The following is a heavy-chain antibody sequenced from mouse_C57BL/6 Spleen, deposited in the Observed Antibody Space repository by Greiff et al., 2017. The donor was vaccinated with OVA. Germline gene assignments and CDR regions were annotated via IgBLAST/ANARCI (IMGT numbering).Heavy chain of an antibody. Sequence: VQLQQPGAELVKPGASVKLSCKASGYTFTSYWMHWVKQRPGQGLEWIGMIHPNSGSTNYNEKFKSKATLTVDKSSSTAYMQLSSLTSEDSAVYYCARKGDYGKMDYWGQGTSVTVSS. CDR2: IHPNSGST. D-gene: IGHD2-1*01. CDR1: GYTFTSYW. J-gene: IGHJ4*01. V-gene: IGHV1-64*01. CDR3: ARKGDYGKMDY.